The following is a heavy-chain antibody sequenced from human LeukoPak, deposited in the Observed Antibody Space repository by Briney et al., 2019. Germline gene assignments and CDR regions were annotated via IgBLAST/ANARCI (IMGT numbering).Heavy chain of an antibody. Sequence: PGGSLRLSCAASGFTFSSYWMSWVRQAPGKGLEWVANIKQDGSEKYYVDSVKGRFTISRDNAKNSLYLQMNSLRAEDTAVYYCARDRIAAAGTNWFDPWGQGTLVTASS. D-gene: IGHD6-13*01. V-gene: IGHV3-7*01. CDR1: GFTFSSYW. CDR3: ARDRIAAAGTNWFDP. J-gene: IGHJ5*02. CDR2: IKQDGSEK.